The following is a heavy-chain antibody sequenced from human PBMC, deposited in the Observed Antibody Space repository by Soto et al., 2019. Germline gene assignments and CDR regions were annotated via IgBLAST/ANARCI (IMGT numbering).Heavy chain of an antibody. CDR1: GFIFNNYA. D-gene: IGHD2-2*02. CDR2: VSGSGTGT. J-gene: IGHJ6*02. CDR3: ARGDCGSSSCYIPYYGLDV. V-gene: IGHV3-23*01. Sequence: EVLLLDSGGDLVQPGGSLRLSCAASGFIFNNYAMSWVRQAPGKGLEWVSTVSGSGTGTLYADSVKGRFTLSRDNSKNTLHLQMNSLRAEDTAVYYCARGDCGSSSCYIPYYGLDVWGQGTTVTVS.